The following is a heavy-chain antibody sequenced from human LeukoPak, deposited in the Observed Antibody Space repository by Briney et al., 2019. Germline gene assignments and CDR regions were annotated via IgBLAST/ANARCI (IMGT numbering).Heavy chain of an antibody. CDR3: ARENSGSYYVKRMDV. Sequence: GASVKVSCKASGYTFTGYYMHWVRQAPGQGLEWMGGIIPIFGTANYAQKFQGRVTITADESTSTAYMELSSLRSEDTAVYYCARENSGSYYVKRMDVWGKGTTVTVSS. J-gene: IGHJ6*03. CDR2: IIPIFGTA. CDR1: GYTFTGYY. V-gene: IGHV1-69*13. D-gene: IGHD1-26*01.